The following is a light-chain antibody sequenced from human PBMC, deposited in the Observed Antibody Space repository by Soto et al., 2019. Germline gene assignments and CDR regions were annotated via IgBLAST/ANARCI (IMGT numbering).Light chain of an antibody. V-gene: IGKV1-5*03. CDR3: QQYDSYSQT. J-gene: IGKJ1*01. Sequence: DIQMTQSPSTLSAXVGDRVTITCRASQSISSWLAWYQQKPGKAPKLLIYKASSLETGVPSRFSGSGSGTEFTLTISSLQPDDFATYYCQQYDSYSQTFGQGTKVDIK. CDR2: KAS. CDR1: QSISSW.